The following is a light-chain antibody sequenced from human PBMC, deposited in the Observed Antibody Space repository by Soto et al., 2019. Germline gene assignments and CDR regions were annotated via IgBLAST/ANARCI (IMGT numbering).Light chain of an antibody. CDR1: SSNIGSKT. J-gene: IGLJ3*02. CDR3: ASWDDSLNGWV. V-gene: IGLV1-44*01. CDR2: SDN. Sequence: QSVLTQPPSASGTPGQRVPISCSGSSSNIGSKTVNLYQQLPGTAPRLLIHSDNQRPSGVPDRFSGSRSGTSASLAISGLQSEDEADYYCASWDDSLNGWVFGGGTKLTVL.